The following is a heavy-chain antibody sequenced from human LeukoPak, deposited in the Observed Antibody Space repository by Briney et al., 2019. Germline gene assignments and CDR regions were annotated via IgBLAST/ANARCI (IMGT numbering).Heavy chain of an antibody. J-gene: IGHJ6*02. D-gene: IGHD6-6*01. Sequence: PSETLSLTCAVYGGSFSGYYWSWIRQPPGKGLEWIGEINHSGSTNYNPSLESRVTISVDTSKNQFSLKLSSVTAADTAVYYCARVRPASSSSENYYYGMDVWGQGTTVTVS. CDR1: GGSFSGYY. CDR3: ARVRPASSSSENYYYGMDV. CDR2: INHSGST. V-gene: IGHV4-34*01.